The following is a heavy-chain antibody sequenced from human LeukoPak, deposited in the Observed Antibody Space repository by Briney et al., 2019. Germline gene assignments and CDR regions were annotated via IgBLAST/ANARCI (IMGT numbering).Heavy chain of an antibody. J-gene: IGHJ4*02. CDR3: AREEAAVAGTFAFDY. CDR2: IIPILGIA. Sequence: SVKVYCKASGGTFSSYNISWVRQAPGQGLEWMGRIIPILGIANYAQKFQGRVTITADKSTSTAYMELSSLRSEDTAVYYCAREEAAVAGTFAFDYWGQGTLVTVSS. D-gene: IGHD6-19*01. V-gene: IGHV1-69*04. CDR1: GGTFSSYN.